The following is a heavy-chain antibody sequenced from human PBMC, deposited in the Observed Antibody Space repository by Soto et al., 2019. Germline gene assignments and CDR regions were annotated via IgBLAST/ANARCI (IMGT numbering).Heavy chain of an antibody. CDR1: GYTFNSYY. Sequence: ASVKVSCKASGYTFNSYYMHWVRQAPGQGIEWMGVINPSGDSAGYAQKFQGRVTMTRDTSTSTAYMVVSSLRSDDTAVYYCARVVFDIIVAATEFFDYWGQGTLVTVSS. J-gene: IGHJ4*02. V-gene: IGHV1-46*02. D-gene: IGHD1-26*01. CDR2: INPSGDSA. CDR3: ARVVFDIIVAATEFFDY.